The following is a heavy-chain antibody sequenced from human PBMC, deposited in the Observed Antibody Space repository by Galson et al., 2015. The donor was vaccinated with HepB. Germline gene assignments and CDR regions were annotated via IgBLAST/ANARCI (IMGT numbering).Heavy chain of an antibody. V-gene: IGHV3-74*01. D-gene: IGHD6-19*01. CDR3: ARDLGGSGREVEFDY. CDR1: GFTFRSSW. J-gene: IGHJ4*02. Sequence: SLRLSCAASGFTFRSSWMHWVRQTPGKGLVWVSRINSDGSSPSYADSVKGRFTISRDNAKNTLYLQMDSLRAEDTAVYYCARDLGGSGREVEFDYWGQGTLVTVSS. CDR2: INSDGSSP.